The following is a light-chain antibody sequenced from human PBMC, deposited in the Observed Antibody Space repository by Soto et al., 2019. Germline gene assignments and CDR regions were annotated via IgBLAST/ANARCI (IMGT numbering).Light chain of an antibody. CDR1: SSDVGGYDF. CDR3: TSFAGSGPPVF. J-gene: IGLJ2*01. Sequence: QSALTQPRSVSGSPGQSVTLSCTGTSSDVGGYDFVSWYQQYPGKAPKLMIYEVTKRPSGVPDRFSGSKSGNTASLTVSGPRAEEGADYYCTSFAGSGPPVFFGGGTK. CDR2: EVT. V-gene: IGLV2-11*01.